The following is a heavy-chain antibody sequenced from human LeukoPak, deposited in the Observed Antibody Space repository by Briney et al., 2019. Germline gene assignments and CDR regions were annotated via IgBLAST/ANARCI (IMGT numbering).Heavy chain of an antibody. Sequence: SETLSLTCTVSGGSISSRDYYWSWIRQPPGKGLEWIGYIYYSGSTYYNPSLKSRVTISVDTSKNQFSLKLSSATAADTAVYYCARGALLWFGELDYWGQGTLVTVSS. J-gene: IGHJ4*02. V-gene: IGHV4-30-4*01. CDR2: IYYSGST. CDR3: ARGALLWFGELDY. CDR1: GGSISSRDYY. D-gene: IGHD3-10*01.